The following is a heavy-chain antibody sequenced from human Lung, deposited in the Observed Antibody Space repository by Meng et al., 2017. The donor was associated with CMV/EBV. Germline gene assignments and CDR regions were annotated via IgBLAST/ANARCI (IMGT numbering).Heavy chain of an antibody. CDR3: TRGRGSTHKGNWFDP. V-gene: IGHV1-8*02. CDR2: MNPNSGNT. CDR1: GYTFTGYY. Sequence: ASVKVSCKASGYTFTGYYIHWVRQATGQGLEWMGWMNPNSGNTAYAPKFQGRLTMTRNTSINTAYMDLSSLRSEDTAIYYCTRGRGSTHKGNWFDPWGQGTLVTVSS. D-gene: IGHD3-10*01. J-gene: IGHJ5*02.